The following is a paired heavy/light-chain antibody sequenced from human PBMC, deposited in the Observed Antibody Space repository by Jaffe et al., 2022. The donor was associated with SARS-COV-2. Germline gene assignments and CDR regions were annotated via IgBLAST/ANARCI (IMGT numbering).Light chain of an antibody. CDR2: RVS. CDR3: MQGTHWPHT. V-gene: IGKV2-30*02. CDR1: QGLVHSDGNTY. J-gene: IGKJ2*01. Sequence: DVVMTQSPLSLPVTLGQPASISCRSSQGLVHSDGNTYLNWFQQRPGQSPRRLIHRVSNRDSGVPDRFSGSGSGADFALKISRVEAEDVGVYYCMQGTHWPHTFGQGTKLEIK.
Heavy chain of an antibody. D-gene: IGHD4-17*01. J-gene: IGHJ5*02. Sequence: QLQLQESGPGLVKPSETLSLTCTVSGGSISSSTYHWAWIRQSPGKGLELIGSMYYSGSTNYNPSLRNRATISVDTSRNQFSLKLSSVTAADTAIYYCGTYGDYLKWYDPWGQGTLVTVSS. V-gene: IGHV4-39*01. CDR1: GGSISSSTYH. CDR2: MYYSGST. CDR3: GTYGDYLKWYDP.